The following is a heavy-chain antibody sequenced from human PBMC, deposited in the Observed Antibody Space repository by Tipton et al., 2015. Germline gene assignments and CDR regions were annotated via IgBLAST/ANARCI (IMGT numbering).Heavy chain of an antibody. D-gene: IGHD2-15*01. CDR2: IDSSGRTI. J-gene: IGHJ4*01. CDR3: ARDSLGKCICPSCFSFDS. Sequence: GSLRLSCAASGFTFSNYYMSWIRQAPGKGLEWLSYIDSSGRTIYYTDSVKGRFTISRDNSKNSLYLQMNGLRADDTAVYYCARDSLGKCICPSCFSFDSWGPGTLVTVSS. CDR1: GFTFSNYY. V-gene: IGHV3-11*01.